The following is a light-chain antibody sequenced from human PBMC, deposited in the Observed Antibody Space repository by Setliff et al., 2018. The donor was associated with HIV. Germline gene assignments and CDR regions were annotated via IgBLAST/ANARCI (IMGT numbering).Light chain of an antibody. V-gene: IGLV2-8*01. J-gene: IGLJ2*01. CDR3: SSYGGYNNVV. CDR1: SSDIGGYKF. Sequence: QSALTQPPSASGPPGQSVTISCTGSSSDIGGYKFVSWYQQHPGKAPKLMIYEVNKRPSGVPDRFSGSKSGNTASLTVSGLQAEDEADYYCSSYGGYNNVVFGGGTKVTVL. CDR2: EVN.